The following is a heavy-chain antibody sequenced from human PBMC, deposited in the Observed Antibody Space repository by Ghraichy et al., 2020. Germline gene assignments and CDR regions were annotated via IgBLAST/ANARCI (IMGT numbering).Heavy chain of an antibody. Sequence: GGSLRLSCAASGFTFSSYAMSWVRQAPGKGLEWVSAISGSGGSTYYADSVKGRFTMSRDNAKNSVYLQINGLRAEDTAVYYCARAGANPTEWYYYYGMDIWGQGTAVTVSS. V-gene: IGHV3-23*01. CDR2: ISGSGGST. D-gene: IGHD4/OR15-4a*01. CDR3: ARAGANPTEWYYYYGMDI. CDR1: GFTFSSYA. J-gene: IGHJ6*02.